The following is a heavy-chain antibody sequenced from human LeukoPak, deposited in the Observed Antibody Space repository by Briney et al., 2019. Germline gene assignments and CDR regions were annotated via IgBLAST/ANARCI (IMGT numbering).Heavy chain of an antibody. CDR3: ARGGDDYYGMDV. CDR1: GFTFRISE. J-gene: IGHJ6*02. CDR2: ISSTGSII. D-gene: IGHD3-10*01. Sequence: PGGSLRLSCAGSGFTFRISEMNWVRQAPGEGLEWVSYISSTGSIIHYPDSVKGRFTISRDNAKNSLYLQMNSLRAEDTAVYYCARGGDDYYGMDVWGQGTTVTVSS. V-gene: IGHV3-48*03.